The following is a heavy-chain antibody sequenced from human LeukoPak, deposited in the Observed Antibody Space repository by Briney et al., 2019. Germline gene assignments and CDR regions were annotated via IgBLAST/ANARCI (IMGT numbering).Heavy chain of an antibody. CDR3: AREGYCTTPSCYPDY. CDR2: ISCSSSYI. D-gene: IGHD2-2*01. V-gene: IGHV3-21*06. J-gene: IGHJ4*02. Sequence: GGSLRLSCAASGFTFSIYAMNWVRQAPGTGLEWVSSISCSSSYIDYADSVKGRFTISRDNAKNSLYLQMNSLRAEDTAVYYCAREGYCTTPSCYPDYWGQGTLVTVSS. CDR1: GFTFSIYA.